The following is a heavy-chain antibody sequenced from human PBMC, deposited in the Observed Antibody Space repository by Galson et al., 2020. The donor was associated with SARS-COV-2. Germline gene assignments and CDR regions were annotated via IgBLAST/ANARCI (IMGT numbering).Heavy chain of an antibody. CDR1: GGSISSSRYY. V-gene: IGHV4-39*01. D-gene: IGHD3-22*01. Sequence: SETLSLTCTVSGGSISSSRYYWGWIRQPPGKGLEWIGSIYYSGSTYYNSSLKSRVTISVDTSKNQFSLKLSSVTAADTAVYYCARQVRRGYYYTDAFDIWGQGTMVTVSS. CDR2: IYYSGST. CDR3: ARQVRRGYYYTDAFDI. J-gene: IGHJ3*02.